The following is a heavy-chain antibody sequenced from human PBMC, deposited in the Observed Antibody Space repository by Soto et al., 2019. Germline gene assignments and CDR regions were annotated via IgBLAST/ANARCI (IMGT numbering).Heavy chain of an antibody. CDR3: AGIRPPLY. Sequence: EVQLVESGGGLVQPGGSLRLSCAVSGFTVRSNYMSWVRQAPGKGLEWVSIIYSGGSTYYADSVKGRFTISRDNSKNTLYLKMNSLSAEDTAVYYCAGIRPPLYWGQGTLVTVSS. V-gene: IGHV3-66*01. D-gene: IGHD5-18*01. J-gene: IGHJ4*02. CDR2: IYSGGST. CDR1: GFTVRSNY.